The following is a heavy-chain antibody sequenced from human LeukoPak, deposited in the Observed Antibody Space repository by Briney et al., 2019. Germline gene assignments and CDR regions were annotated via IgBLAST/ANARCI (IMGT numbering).Heavy chain of an antibody. CDR1: GFTFSDYY. Sequence: PGGSLRLSCAASGFTFSDYYMSWIRQAPGKGLEWVSYISSSGSTIYYADSVKGRFTISRDNAKNSLYLQMNSLRAEDTAVYYCARDRRGYYGSGSYPPFYYWGQGTLVTVSS. V-gene: IGHV3-11*04. J-gene: IGHJ4*02. CDR2: ISSSGSTI. CDR3: ARDRRGYYGSGSYPPFYY. D-gene: IGHD3-10*01.